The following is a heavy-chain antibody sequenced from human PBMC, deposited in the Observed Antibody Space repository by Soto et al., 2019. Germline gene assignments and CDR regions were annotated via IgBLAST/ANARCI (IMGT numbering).Heavy chain of an antibody. D-gene: IGHD6-19*01. Sequence: GESLKISCKGSGYSFTSYWIAWVRQMPGKGLECMGIIYLGDSDTRYSPSFEGQVTISADKSINTAYLQWSSLKASDSAMYYCARPFDTSGWYDHWGQGTLVTVSS. J-gene: IGHJ5*02. CDR2: IYLGDSDT. CDR3: ARPFDTSGWYDH. CDR1: GYSFTSYW. V-gene: IGHV5-51*01.